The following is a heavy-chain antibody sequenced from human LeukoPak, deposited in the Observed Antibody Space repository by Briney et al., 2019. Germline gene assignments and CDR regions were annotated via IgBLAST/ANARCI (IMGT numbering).Heavy chain of an antibody. CDR1: GFTFSSYS. CDR2: ISSSSSYI. D-gene: IGHD3-22*01. Sequence: MPGGSLRLSCAASGFTFSSYSMNWVRPAPGKGLEWVSSISSSSSYIYYADSVKGRFTISRDNAKNSLYLQMNSLRAEDTAVYYCAYYYDSSGFLADYWGQGTLVTVSS. CDR3: AYYYDSSGFLADY. V-gene: IGHV3-21*01. J-gene: IGHJ4*02.